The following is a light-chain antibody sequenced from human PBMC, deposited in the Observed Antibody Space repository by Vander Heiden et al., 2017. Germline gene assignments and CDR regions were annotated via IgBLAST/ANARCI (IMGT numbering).Light chain of an antibody. CDR2: GAS. Sequence: EIVLTQSPGTLSLSPGERATLSCRASQSVSSSYLSWYQQTPGQAPRLLIYGASSRATVIPDRFSGSWSGTDFTLTISRLDPEYFAVYYCQQYGSSRTFGQGTKVEIK. CDR3: QQYGSSRT. CDR1: QSVSSSY. V-gene: IGKV3-20*01. J-gene: IGKJ1*01.